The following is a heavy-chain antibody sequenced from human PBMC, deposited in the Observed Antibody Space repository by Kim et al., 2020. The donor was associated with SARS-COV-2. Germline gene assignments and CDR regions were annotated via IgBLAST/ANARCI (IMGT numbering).Heavy chain of an antibody. CDR2: IRSKAYGGTT. J-gene: IGHJ6*02. CDR1: GFTFGDYA. V-gene: IGHV3-49*04. Sequence: GGSLRLSCTASGFTFGDYAMSWVRQAPGKGLEWVGFIRSKAYGGTTEYAASVKGRFTISRDDSKSIAYLQMNSLKTEDTAVYYCTRSYDFWSGYYYYYYDMDVWGQGTTVTVSS. CDR3: TRSYDFWSGYYYYYYDMDV. D-gene: IGHD3-3*01.